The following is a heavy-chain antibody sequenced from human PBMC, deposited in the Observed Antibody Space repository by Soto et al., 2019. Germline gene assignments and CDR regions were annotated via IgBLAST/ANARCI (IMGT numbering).Heavy chain of an antibody. CDR1: GYTFTSYA. J-gene: IGHJ4*02. Sequence: ASVKVSCKASGYTFTSYAMHWVRQAPGQRLEWMGWINAGNGNTKYSQKFQGRVTITRDTSASTAYMELSSLRSEDTAVYYCAKSATVAAATAYWGQGTLVTSPQ. V-gene: IGHV1-3*01. CDR3: AKSATVAAATAY. CDR2: INAGNGNT. D-gene: IGHD2-2*01.